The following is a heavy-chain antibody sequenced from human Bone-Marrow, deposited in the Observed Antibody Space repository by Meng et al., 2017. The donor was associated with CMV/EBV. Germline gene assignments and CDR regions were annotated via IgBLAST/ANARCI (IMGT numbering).Heavy chain of an antibody. J-gene: IGHJ4*02. CDR2: ISGSGGST. V-gene: IGHV3-74*01. Sequence: QESVSRISGSGGSTNHADSSRDNSKNTMYLQMNSLRAENTAIYYCARDLSGARDYWGQGTLVTVSS. D-gene: IGHD1-26*01. CDR3: ARDLSGARDY.